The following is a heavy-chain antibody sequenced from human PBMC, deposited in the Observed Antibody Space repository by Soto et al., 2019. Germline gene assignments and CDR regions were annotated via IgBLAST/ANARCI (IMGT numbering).Heavy chain of an antibody. J-gene: IGHJ4*02. D-gene: IGHD4-17*01. Sequence: QVQLVQSGAEVKKPGSSVKVSCKASGGTFSSYAISWVRQAPGQGLEWMGGIIPIFGTANYAQKFQGRVTITADESTSTAYMELSGLRSEDTAVYYCARARSYGDYAAYYFDYWGQGTLVTVSS. CDR2: IIPIFGTA. V-gene: IGHV1-69*12. CDR3: ARARSYGDYAAYYFDY. CDR1: GGTFSSYA.